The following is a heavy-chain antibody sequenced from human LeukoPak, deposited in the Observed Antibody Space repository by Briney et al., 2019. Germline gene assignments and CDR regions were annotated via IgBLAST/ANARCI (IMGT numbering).Heavy chain of an antibody. J-gene: IGHJ4*02. V-gene: IGHV3-23*01. Sequence: GGSLRLSCAASGFTFSSYAMSWVRQAPGKGLEWVSAISGSGGSTYYADSVKGRFTISRGNSKNTLYLQMNSLRAEDTAVYYCAKSAPKDYVWGTSSNEFDYWGQGTLVTVSS. D-gene: IGHD3-16*01. CDR2: ISGSGGST. CDR3: AKSAPKDYVWGTSSNEFDY. CDR1: GFTFSSYA.